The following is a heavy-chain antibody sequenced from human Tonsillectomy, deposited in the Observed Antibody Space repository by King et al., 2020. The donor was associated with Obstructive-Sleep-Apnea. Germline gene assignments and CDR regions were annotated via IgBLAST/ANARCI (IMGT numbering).Heavy chain of an antibody. CDR1: SGSISSSSYY. J-gene: IGHJ4*02. D-gene: IGHD1-26*01. V-gene: IGHV4-39*07. CDR3: ARDSSQSLLDY. Sequence: QLQESGPGLVKPSETLSLTCTVSSGSISSSSYYWGWIRQPPGKGLEWIGSIYYSGSTYYNPSLKSRVTISVDTSKNQFSLKLSSATAADTAVYYCARDSSQSLLDYWGQGTLVTVSS. CDR2: IYYSGST.